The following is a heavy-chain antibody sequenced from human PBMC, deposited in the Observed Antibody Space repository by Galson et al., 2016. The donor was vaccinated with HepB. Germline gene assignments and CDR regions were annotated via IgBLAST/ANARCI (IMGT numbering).Heavy chain of an antibody. CDR2: ISYDSSNK. D-gene: IGHD2-2*01. Sequence: SLRLSCAASGFTFSNYAMHWVRQAPGNGLEWLASISYDSSNKYYGDSVKGRFTISRDNSKNTLYLQMNSLRPEDTAIYYRARDGRSYAFARGDYWGQGTLVTVSS. J-gene: IGHJ1*01. V-gene: IGHV3-30*04. CDR1: GFTFSNYA. CDR3: ARDGRSYAFARGDY.